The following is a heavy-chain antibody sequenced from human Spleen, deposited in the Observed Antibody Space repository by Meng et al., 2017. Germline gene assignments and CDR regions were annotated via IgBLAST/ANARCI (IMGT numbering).Heavy chain of an antibody. CDR1: GYNFPDYY. V-gene: IGHV1-2*06. CDR2: INPKSGDT. J-gene: IGHJ4*02. Sequence: GRWGQAGSEVKKPGASVKVSCKPSGYNFPDYYIHWVRRAPGQGLEWMGRINPKSGDTHYAQKFQARVTMTGDTSISTAYMELSGLRSDDTAMYYCARDEDISAAGKLFGDYWGQGTLVTVSS. CDR3: ARDEDISAAGKLFGDY. D-gene: IGHD6-25*01.